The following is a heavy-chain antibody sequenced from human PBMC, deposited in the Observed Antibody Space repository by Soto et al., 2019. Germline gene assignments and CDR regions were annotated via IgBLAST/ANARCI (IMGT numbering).Heavy chain of an antibody. D-gene: IGHD1-1*01. Sequence: GSLRLSCAASGFTFSNYATSWVRQAPGKGLDLVSAITCSGGTTYYADSLKGRFTISRDNSRNTLYLQMNSLRAEDTAAYYCAKGTYKFDYWGQGTQVTVSS. V-gene: IGHV3-23*01. CDR3: AKGTYKFDY. J-gene: IGHJ4*02. CDR1: GFTFSNYA. CDR2: ITCSGGTT.